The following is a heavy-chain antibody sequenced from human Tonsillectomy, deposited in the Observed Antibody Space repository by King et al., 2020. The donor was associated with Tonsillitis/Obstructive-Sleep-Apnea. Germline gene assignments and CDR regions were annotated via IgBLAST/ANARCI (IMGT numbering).Heavy chain of an antibody. D-gene: IGHD6-13*01. CDR1: GGSFSGYY. Sequence: VQLQQWGAGLLKPSETLSLTCAVYGGSFSGYYWSWIRQPPGKGLEWIGEINHSGSTNYNPSLKSRVTISVDTSKNQFSLKLSSVTAADTAVYYCASAGPNYFNLQQLVHEAFDTGAKGQWSPSLQ. J-gene: IGHJ3*02. CDR2: INHSGST. CDR3: ASAGPNYFNLQQLVHEAFDT. V-gene: IGHV4-34*01.